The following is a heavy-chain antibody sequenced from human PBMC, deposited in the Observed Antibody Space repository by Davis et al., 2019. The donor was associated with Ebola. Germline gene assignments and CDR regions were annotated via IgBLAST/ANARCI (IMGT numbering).Heavy chain of an antibody. CDR2: ISNYNGNT. Sequence: AASVKVSCKASGYIFRSYGISWVRQAPGQGLEWMGWISNYNGNTKYAQNFQGRVTMTTDTSTDTAYMELRSLRSDDTAVYYCARDRAATVIEYWGQGSLVTISS. V-gene: IGHV1-18*04. D-gene: IGHD6-25*01. J-gene: IGHJ4*02. CDR1: GYIFRSYG. CDR3: ARDRAATVIEY.